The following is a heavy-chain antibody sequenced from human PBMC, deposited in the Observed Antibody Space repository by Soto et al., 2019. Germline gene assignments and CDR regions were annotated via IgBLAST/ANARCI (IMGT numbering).Heavy chain of an antibody. CDR2: IWYDGSNK. CDR3: ASDLEGAATGGYRFGY. D-gene: IGHD2-15*01. CDR1: GFTFSTYA. J-gene: IGHJ4*02. V-gene: IGHV3-33*01. Sequence: QVQLVESGGGVVQPGRSLRLSCAASGFTFSTYAMHWVRQAPGKGLEWVAVIWYDGSNKYYADSVKGRFTNSRDNSKNTLFLQMNRLRAEDTDVYYCASDLEGAATGGYRFGYWGQGTLVTVSS.